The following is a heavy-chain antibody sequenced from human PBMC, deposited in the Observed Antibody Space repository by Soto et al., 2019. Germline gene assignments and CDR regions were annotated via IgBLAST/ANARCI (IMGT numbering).Heavy chain of an antibody. J-gene: IGHJ4*02. Sequence: PGGSLRLSCAASGFTFSSYSMNWVRQAPGKGLEWVSSISSSSSYIYYADSVKGRFTISRDNAKNSLYLQMNSLRAEDTAVYYCTLSDMDIVATGYWGQGTLVTVSS. D-gene: IGHD5-12*01. CDR1: GFTFSSYS. CDR3: TLSDMDIVATGY. V-gene: IGHV3-21*01. CDR2: ISSSSSYI.